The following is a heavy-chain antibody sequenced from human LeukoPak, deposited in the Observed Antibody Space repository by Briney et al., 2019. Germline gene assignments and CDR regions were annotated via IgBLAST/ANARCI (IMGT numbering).Heavy chain of an antibody. J-gene: IGHJ4*02. Sequence: SGPTLVKPTQTLTLTCTFSGFSLSTSVLGVGWIRQPPVKALEWLALIYWDEDKRYSPSMKSRVTITKDTSKNQVVLTMTNMDPVDTATYYCAHYFYGGSGLQEAFDNWGQGTLVTVSS. V-gene: IGHV2-5*02. CDR3: AHYFYGGSGLQEAFDN. D-gene: IGHD2-15*01. CDR1: GFSLSTSVLG. CDR2: IYWDEDK.